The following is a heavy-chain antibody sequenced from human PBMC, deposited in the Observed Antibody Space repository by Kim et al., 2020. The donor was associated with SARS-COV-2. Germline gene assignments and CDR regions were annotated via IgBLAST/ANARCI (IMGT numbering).Heavy chain of an antibody. CDR2: ISSSSSTI. CDR3: AGGYFDWLSSFDY. V-gene: IGHV3-48*02. CDR1: GFTFSSYS. J-gene: IGHJ4*02. Sequence: GGSLRLSCAASGFTFSSYSMNWVRQAPGKGLEWVSYISSSSSTIYYADSVKGRFTISRDNAKNSLYLQMNSLRDEDTAVYYCAGGYFDWLSSFDYWGQGTLVTVSS. D-gene: IGHD3-9*01.